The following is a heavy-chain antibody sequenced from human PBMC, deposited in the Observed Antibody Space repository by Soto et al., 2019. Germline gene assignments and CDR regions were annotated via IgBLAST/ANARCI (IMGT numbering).Heavy chain of an antibody. D-gene: IGHD5-12*01. CDR2: IGPESGAT. CDR3: RRGRSGQIVVFY. J-gene: IGHJ4*02. CDR1: GYTFTGHY. Sequence: GSVKVSCKASGYTFTGHYIHGVRQAPEQGPEWMGEIGPESGATRYAQKFQGRVTMTRDMSITTVYMELNNLSPDDTAVYYCRRGRSGQIVVFYWGQGTPVTVSS. V-gene: IGHV1-2*02.